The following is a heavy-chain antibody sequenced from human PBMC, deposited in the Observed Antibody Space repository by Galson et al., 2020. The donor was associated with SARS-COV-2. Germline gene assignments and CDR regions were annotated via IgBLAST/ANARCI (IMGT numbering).Heavy chain of an antibody. CDR2: TSATT. CDR3: AKDFVRGIGYMDV. CDR1: GFTFSRYG. Sequence: GGSLRLSCVASGFTFSRYGMSCVRQAPGQGLDWVATTSATTYYADSVRRRFIVSRDDSKNTLYLQMNGLSADDTAVYYCAKDFVRGIGYMDVWGPGTTVTVSS. V-gene: IGHV3-23*01. J-gene: IGHJ6*03. D-gene: IGHD3-10*02.